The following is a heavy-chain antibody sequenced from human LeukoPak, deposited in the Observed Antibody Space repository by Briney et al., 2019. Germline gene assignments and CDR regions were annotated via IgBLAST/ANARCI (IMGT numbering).Heavy chain of an antibody. CDR2: INGDGSTT. CDR1: RFTFSSYW. J-gene: IGHJ4*02. Sequence: GGSLRLSCAASRFTFSSYWMHWVRQAPGKGLVWVSRINGDGSTTEYADSVKGRFTISRDNAKNTLYLQTNSLRAEDTAVYYCSRGFWGWEVDYWGQGTLVTVSS. V-gene: IGHV3-74*03. D-gene: IGHD3-16*01. CDR3: SRGFWGWEVDY.